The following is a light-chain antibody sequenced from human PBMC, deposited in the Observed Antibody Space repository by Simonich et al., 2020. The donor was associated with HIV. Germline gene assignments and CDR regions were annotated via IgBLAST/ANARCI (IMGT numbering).Light chain of an antibody. CDR1: SSDVGGYNY. J-gene: IGLJ3*02. CDR2: VVI. V-gene: IGLV2-14*03. Sequence: QSALTQPPSVSWSPGQSITISCTGTSSDVGGYNYVSWYQQHPGQAPKLIIYVVINRPSGVSNRFSGSKSGNTASLTISGLQAEDEADYYCSSYTSSSTWVFGGGTKLTVL. CDR3: SSYTSSSTWV.